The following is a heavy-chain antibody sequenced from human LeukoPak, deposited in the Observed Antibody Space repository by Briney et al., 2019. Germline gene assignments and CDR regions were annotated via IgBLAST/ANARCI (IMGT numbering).Heavy chain of an antibody. CDR2: ISYDGNNK. CDR1: GFTFSSYA. V-gene: IGHV3-30-3*01. Sequence: GGSLRLSCAASGFTFSSYAMHWVRQAPGKGPALAAFISYDGNNKYYADSVKGRFTISRDNSKNSLYLQMNSLRAEDAAVYYCARDLQVQLWPDAFDIWGQGTMVTVSS. D-gene: IGHD5-18*01. CDR3: ARDLQVQLWPDAFDI. J-gene: IGHJ3*02.